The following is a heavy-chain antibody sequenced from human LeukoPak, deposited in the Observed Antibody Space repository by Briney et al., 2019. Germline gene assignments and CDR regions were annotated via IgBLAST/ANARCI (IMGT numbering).Heavy chain of an antibody. J-gene: IGHJ4*02. V-gene: IGHV3-7*01. Sequence: PGGSLRLSCAASGFTFSSYWMSWVRQAPGKGLEWVANIKQDGSENYYVDSVKGRFTISTDNAKNSLYLQMNSLRAEDTAVYYCARDCGGDCYYGVDSWGQGTLVTVSS. CDR1: GFTFSSYW. CDR3: ARDCGGDCYYGVDS. CDR2: IKQDGSEN. D-gene: IGHD2-21*01.